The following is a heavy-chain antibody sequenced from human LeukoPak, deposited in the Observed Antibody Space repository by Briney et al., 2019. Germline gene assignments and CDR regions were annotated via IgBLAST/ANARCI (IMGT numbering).Heavy chain of an antibody. CDR3: ARGSGTSWFDY. V-gene: IGHV1-2*02. D-gene: IGHD2-2*01. J-gene: IGHJ4*02. Sequence: ASVKVSCKASGYTFTANYMHWVRQAPGQGLEWMGWINPRSGGTNYGEKFRGRVTMTRDTSITTAYMELSSLRFDDTAVYYCARGSGTSWFDYWGQGTLSPSP. CDR2: INPRSGGT. CDR1: GYTFTANY.